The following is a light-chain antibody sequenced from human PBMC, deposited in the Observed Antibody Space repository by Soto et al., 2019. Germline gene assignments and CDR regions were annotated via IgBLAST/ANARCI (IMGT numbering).Light chain of an antibody. CDR3: MQSIQVPWK. V-gene: IGKV2D-29*01. CDR2: EVS. J-gene: IGKJ1*01. Sequence: DIVMTQNPLSLSVTTVKPASISCQSSQCLLHSYGKTYLYWYLQKPGQPPHLLIYEVSNRFSGVPDSFSGSGSATDFTLKSSRVEAEDVGVYYCMQSIQVPWKFGKGTNGEIK. CDR1: QCLLHSYGKTY.